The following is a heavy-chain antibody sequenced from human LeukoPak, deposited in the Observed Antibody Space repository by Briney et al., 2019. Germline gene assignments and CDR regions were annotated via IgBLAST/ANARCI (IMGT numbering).Heavy chain of an antibody. Sequence: SVKVSCKASGGTFSSYAISWVRQAPGQGLEWMGGIIPIFGTANYAQKFQGRVTITADKSTSTAYMELSSLRSEDTAVYYCARDSSGGSSWFGDYYYYYYMDVWGKGTTVTVSS. J-gene: IGHJ6*03. CDR1: GGTFSSYA. D-gene: IGHD6-13*01. CDR3: ARDSSGGSSWFGDYYYYYYMDV. CDR2: IIPIFGTA. V-gene: IGHV1-69*06.